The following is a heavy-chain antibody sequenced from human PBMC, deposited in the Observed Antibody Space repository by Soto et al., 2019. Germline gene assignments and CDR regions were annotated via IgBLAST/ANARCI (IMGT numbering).Heavy chain of an antibody. CDR2: ISYDGSNK. V-gene: IGHV3-30*18. D-gene: IGHD2-15*01. CDR1: GFTFSSYG. Sequence: QVQLVESGGGVVQPGRSLRLSCAASGFTFSSYGMHWVRQAPGKGLEWVAVISYDGSNKYYADSVKGRFTISRDNSKNTLYLQMNSLRAEDTAVYYWAKGYCSGGSCYYYYYMDVWGKGTTVTVSS. CDR3: AKGYCSGGSCYYYYYMDV. J-gene: IGHJ6*03.